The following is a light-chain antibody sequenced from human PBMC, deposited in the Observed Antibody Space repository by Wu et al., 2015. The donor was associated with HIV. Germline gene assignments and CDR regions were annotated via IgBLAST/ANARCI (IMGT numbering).Light chain of an antibody. V-gene: IGKV3-15*01. CDR3: QHYGSSQWT. CDR1: QPVASS. CDR2: DAS. Sequence: EIVMTQSPATLSVSPGEGATLSCRASQPVASSIAWYQQKPGQAPRLLIFDASTRATGIPARFSGSGSGTDFTLTISRLEPEDFAVYYCQHYGSSQWTFGQGTKVEIK. J-gene: IGKJ1*01.